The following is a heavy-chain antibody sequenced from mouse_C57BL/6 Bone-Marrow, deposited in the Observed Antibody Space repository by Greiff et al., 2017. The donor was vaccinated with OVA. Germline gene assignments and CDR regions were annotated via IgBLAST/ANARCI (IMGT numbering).Heavy chain of an antibody. V-gene: IGHV1-52*01. CDR1: GYTFTSYW. D-gene: IGHD1-2*01. CDR3: AVITTAA. CDR2: IDPSDSDT. J-gene: IGHJ1*03. Sequence: QVQLQQPGAELVRPGSSVKLSCKASGYTFTSYWMHWVKQRPIQGLEWIGNIDPSDSDTHYNQKFKDKATLTVDKSSSTAYMQLSSLTSEDSAVYYCAVITTAAWGTGTTVTVSS.